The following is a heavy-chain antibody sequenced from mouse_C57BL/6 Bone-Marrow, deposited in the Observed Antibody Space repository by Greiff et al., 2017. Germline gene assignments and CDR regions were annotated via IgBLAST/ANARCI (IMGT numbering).Heavy chain of an antibody. V-gene: IGHV1-82*01. CDR2: IYPGDGDT. CDR3: ARRITTVVAHYFDY. J-gene: IGHJ2*01. D-gene: IGHD1-1*01. Sequence: VKLQESGPELVKPGASVKISCKASGYAFSSSWMNWVKQRPGKGLEWIGRIYPGDGDTNYNGKFKGKATLTADKSSSTAYMQLSSLTSEDSAVYFCARRITTVVAHYFDYWGQGTTLTVSS. CDR1: GYAFSSSW.